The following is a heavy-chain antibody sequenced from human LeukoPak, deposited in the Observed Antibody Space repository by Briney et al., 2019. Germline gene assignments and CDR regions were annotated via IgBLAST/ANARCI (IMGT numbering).Heavy chain of an antibody. CDR3: ARKNRARPLFSIAAAGPGWFDP. J-gene: IGHJ5*02. CDR1: GGSFSGYY. V-gene: IGHV4-34*01. D-gene: IGHD6-13*01. CDR2: INHSGST. Sequence: PSETLSLTCAVYGGSFSGYYWSWIRQPPGKGLGWIGEINHSGSTNYNPSLKSRVTISVDTSKNQFSLKLSSVTAADTAVYYCARKNRARPLFSIAAAGPGWFDPWGQGTLVTVSS.